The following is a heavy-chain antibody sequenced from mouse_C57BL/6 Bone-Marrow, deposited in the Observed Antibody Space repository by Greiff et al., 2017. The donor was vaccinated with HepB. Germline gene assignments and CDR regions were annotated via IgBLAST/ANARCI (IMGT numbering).Heavy chain of an antibody. CDR2: ISSVSSTI. CDR3: ARMGYDAY. CDR1: GFTFSDYG. J-gene: IGHJ3*01. V-gene: IGHV5-17*01. D-gene: IGHD2-2*01. Sequence: EVQLMESGGGLVKPGGSLKLSCAASGFTFSDYGMHWVRQAPEKGLEWVAYISSVSSTIYYADTVKGRFTISRDNAKNTLFLQMTSLRSEDTAMYYCARMGYDAYWGQGTLVTVSA.